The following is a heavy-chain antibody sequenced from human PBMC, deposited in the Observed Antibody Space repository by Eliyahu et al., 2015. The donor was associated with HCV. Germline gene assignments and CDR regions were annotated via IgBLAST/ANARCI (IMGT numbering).Heavy chain of an antibody. D-gene: IGHD6-13*01. Sequence: EVQLLESGGGLVQSGGSLRLSCAASGFTFSXYAXXWWVRQAPAKGLEWVSTISGSGASTAYTDSERGRFTISRDNSKNTVYLQMNSLRAEDTAIYYCAKGSSSWNKHNFYQFYMDVWGNGTTVTVSS. CDR1: GFTFSXYA. V-gene: IGHV3-23*01. CDR3: AKGSSSWNKHNFYQFYMDV. CDR2: ISGSGAST. J-gene: IGHJ6*03.